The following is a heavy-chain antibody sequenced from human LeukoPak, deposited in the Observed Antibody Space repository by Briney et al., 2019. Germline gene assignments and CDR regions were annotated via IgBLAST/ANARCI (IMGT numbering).Heavy chain of an antibody. D-gene: IGHD3-3*01. Sequence: GGSLRLSCAASGFTFSSFWMSWVRQAPGKGLEWVANIKKGGSQEYYVDSVEGRFTISRDNAKNSLYLQMDSLRVDDTAVYYCTRVFGGYDVSDYWGQGTLVTVSS. CDR2: IKKGGSQE. CDR1: GFTFSSFW. CDR3: TRVFGGYDVSDY. J-gene: IGHJ4*02. V-gene: IGHV3-7*03.